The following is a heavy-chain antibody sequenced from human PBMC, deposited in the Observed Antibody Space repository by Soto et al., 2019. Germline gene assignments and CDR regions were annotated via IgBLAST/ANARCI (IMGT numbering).Heavy chain of an antibody. CDR2: IYDSGST. CDR3: ARRNANHYDSSGYYLTYSFDY. Sequence: QLQLQESGPGLVKPSETLSLTCTVSGDSISSSSYYWGWIRQPPGKGLEWIGGIYDSGSTYYNPSLKSRVNRAVDTAKGQRSLKLSSVTAADTTVYYCARRNANHYDSSGYYLTYSFDYWGQGTLVTVSS. CDR1: GDSISSSSYY. V-gene: IGHV4-39*01. J-gene: IGHJ4*02. D-gene: IGHD3-22*01.